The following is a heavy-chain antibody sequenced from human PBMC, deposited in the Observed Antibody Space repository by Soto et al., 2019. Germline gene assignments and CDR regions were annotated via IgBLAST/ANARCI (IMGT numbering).Heavy chain of an antibody. Sequence: SETLSLTCTVSGGSISSYYWSWIWQPPGKGLEWIGYIYYSGSTNYNPSLKSRVTISVDTSKNQFSLKLSSVTAADTAVYYCARDAGFLTWDYWGQGTLVTVSS. CDR1: GGSISSYY. CDR2: IYYSGST. J-gene: IGHJ4*02. V-gene: IGHV4-59*01. CDR3: ARDAGFLTWDY. D-gene: IGHD3-10*01.